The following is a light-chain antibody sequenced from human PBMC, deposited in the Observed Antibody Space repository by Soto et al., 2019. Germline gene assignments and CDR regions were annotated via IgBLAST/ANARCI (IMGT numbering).Light chain of an antibody. CDR1: QSVTSNY. J-gene: IGKJ4*01. CDR2: GAS. V-gene: IGKV3-20*01. CDR3: QQYGRSPLT. Sequence: EIVLTQSPGTLSLSPGERATLSCRASQSVTSNYLAWYQQKPGQSPRLLISGASTRATGIPDRFSGSGSGTDFTRTISRLEPEDCAVYYCQQYGRSPLTCGGGTKVQIK.